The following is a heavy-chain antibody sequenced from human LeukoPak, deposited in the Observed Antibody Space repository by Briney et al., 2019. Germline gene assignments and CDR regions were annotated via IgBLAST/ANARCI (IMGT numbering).Heavy chain of an antibody. Sequence: GGSLRLSCVASGFTSSTYNMNWVRQAPGKGLEWVSYISSDGSNIIYADSVKGRFTISRDNFRNSLFLQMNSLRAEDTAVYYCARRIAALSRAPDYWGQGTLVTVSS. CDR3: ARRIAALSRAPDY. D-gene: IGHD6-6*01. V-gene: IGHV3-48*04. CDR2: ISSDGSNI. J-gene: IGHJ4*02. CDR1: GFTSSTYN.